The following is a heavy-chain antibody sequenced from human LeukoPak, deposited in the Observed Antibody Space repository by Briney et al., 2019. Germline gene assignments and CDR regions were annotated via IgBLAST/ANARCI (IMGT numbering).Heavy chain of an antibody. CDR2: ISYDGSNK. CDR1: GFTFSSYA. V-gene: IGHV3-30-3*01. D-gene: IGHD5-12*01. CDR3: AGGDYDYAFDI. J-gene: IGHJ3*02. Sequence: GGSLRLSCAASGFTFSSYAMHWVRQAPGKGLEWVAVISYDGSNKYYADSVNGRFTISRDNSKNTLYLQMNSLRAEDTAVYYCAGGDYDYAFDIWGQGTMVTISS.